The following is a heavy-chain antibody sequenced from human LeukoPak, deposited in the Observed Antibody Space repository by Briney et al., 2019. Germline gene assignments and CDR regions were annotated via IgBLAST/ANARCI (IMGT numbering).Heavy chain of an antibody. CDR2: ISAYNGNT. CDR1: GSTFTNYG. V-gene: IGHV1-18*01. D-gene: IGHD3-22*01. J-gene: IGHJ4*02. CDR3: ARGLYYDTNGYPALQY. Sequence: ASVKVSCKPSGSTFTNYGFTWVRQAPGQGLEWMGWISAYNGNTNYARKVQDRITMTTDTSTSTAYMELRSLGSDDTAVYRCARGLYYDTNGYPALQYWGQGTLVTVSS.